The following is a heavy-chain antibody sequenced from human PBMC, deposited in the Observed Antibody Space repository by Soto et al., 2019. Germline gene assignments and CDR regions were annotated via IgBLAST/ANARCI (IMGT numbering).Heavy chain of an antibody. Sequence: PSETLSLTCTVSGGSISSYYWSWIRQPPGKGLEWIGYIYYSVSTNYSPSLKSRVTILVDTSKNQFSLKLSSVTAAVTAVYYCARKVDYGGVFDYWGQGTLVTVSS. D-gene: IGHD4-17*01. CDR2: IYYSVST. CDR3: ARKVDYGGVFDY. CDR1: GGSISSYY. V-gene: IGHV4-59*01. J-gene: IGHJ4*02.